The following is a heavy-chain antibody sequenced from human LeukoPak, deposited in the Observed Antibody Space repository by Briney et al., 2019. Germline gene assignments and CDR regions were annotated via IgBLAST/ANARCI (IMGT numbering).Heavy chain of an antibody. CDR1: GFTFSSYA. Sequence: PGGSLRLSCAASGFTFSSYAMSWVRQAPGKGLVWVSRINTDGSSTSYADSVKGRFTISRDNAKNTLYLQMNSLRAEDTAVYYCARGSYNWNYVLDYWGQGTLVTVSS. V-gene: IGHV3-74*01. J-gene: IGHJ4*02. CDR2: INTDGSST. CDR3: ARGSYNWNYVLDY. D-gene: IGHD1-7*01.